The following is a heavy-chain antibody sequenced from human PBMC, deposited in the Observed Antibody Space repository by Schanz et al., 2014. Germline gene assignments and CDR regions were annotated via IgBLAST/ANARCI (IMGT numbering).Heavy chain of an antibody. D-gene: IGHD1-1*01. J-gene: IGHJ4*02. CDR2: ISSGGGST. CDR3: AKIERNED. CDR1: GFSFTTYA. Sequence: EVQLVESGGGVVQPGRSLRLSCAASGFSFTTYAMSWVRQAPGKGLEWVSSISSGGGSTYYADSVKGRFTISRDNSKNTLYLQMNSLRAEDTAVYFCAKIERNEDWGQGTLVTVSS. V-gene: IGHV3-23*04.